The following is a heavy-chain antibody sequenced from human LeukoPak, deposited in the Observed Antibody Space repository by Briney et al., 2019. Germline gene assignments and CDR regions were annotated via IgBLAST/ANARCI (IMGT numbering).Heavy chain of an antibody. V-gene: IGHV3-23*01. CDR2: ISGSGGST. D-gene: IGHD6-19*01. CDR3: AKGFTSGWSGFSAFDY. Sequence: GGSLRLSCAASGFTFSNYAMSWVRQAPGKGLEWVSVISGSGGSTYYADSVKGRFTISRDNSKNTLYLQMSSLRADDTAVYYCAKGFTSGWSGFSAFDYWGQGTLVTVSS. CDR1: GFTFSNYA. J-gene: IGHJ4*02.